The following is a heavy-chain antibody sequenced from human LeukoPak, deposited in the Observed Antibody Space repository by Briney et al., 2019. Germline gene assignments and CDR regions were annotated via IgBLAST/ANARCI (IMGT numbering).Heavy chain of an antibody. D-gene: IGHD3-9*01. CDR2: IYYSGST. Sequence: SETLSLTCTVSGGSISSYYWSWIRQPPGKGQEWIGNIYYSGSTNYNPSLKSRVTISVDMSKNQFSLKLNSVTAADTAVYYCARGHLGLRYFDWLNGWDIWGQGTMVTVSS. CDR1: GGSISSYY. J-gene: IGHJ3*02. CDR3: ARGHLGLRYFDWLNGWDI. V-gene: IGHV4-59*01.